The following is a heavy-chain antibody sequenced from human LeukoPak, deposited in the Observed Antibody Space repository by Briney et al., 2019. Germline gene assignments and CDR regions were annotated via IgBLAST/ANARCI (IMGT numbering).Heavy chain of an antibody. J-gene: IGHJ3*02. Sequence: GGSLRLSCAASGFTFSSYEMNWVRQAPGKGLEWVSYISSSGSTIYYADSVKGRFTISGDNAKNTQYLQMNSLRADDTAVYYCARSGRGGAFDIWGQGTMVTVSS. D-gene: IGHD1-26*01. CDR2: ISSSGSTI. CDR1: GFTFSSYE. CDR3: ARSGRGGAFDI. V-gene: IGHV3-48*03.